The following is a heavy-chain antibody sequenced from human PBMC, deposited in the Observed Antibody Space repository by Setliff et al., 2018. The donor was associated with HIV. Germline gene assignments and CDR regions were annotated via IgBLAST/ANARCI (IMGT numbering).Heavy chain of an antibody. Sequence: ASVKVSCKASGYTFSEYAIHWVRQAPGQRLEWMGRIDTDNGYRRYSPKLQGRVTITKDTSANTAYMELRGLRSEDTAVYYCARWCAASGCYPAVYHFDSWCQGTLVTVSS. CDR2: IDTDNGYR. CDR3: ARWCAASGCYPAVYHFDS. CDR1: GYTFSEYA. D-gene: IGHD2-2*01. V-gene: IGHV1-3*04. J-gene: IGHJ4*02.